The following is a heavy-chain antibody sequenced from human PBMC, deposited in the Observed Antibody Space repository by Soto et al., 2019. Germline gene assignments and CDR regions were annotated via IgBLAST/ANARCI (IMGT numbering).Heavy chain of an antibody. J-gene: IGHJ6*02. CDR3: ARDTPTTVQLPYYYYGMDV. Sequence: QVQLVQSGAEVKKPGASVKVSCKASGYTFTSYGISWVRQAPGQGHEWMGWISAYNGNTNYAQKLQGRVTMTTDTSTSTAYMELRSLRSDDTAVYYCARDTPTTVQLPYYYYGMDVWGQGTTVTVSS. CDR2: ISAYNGNT. CDR1: GYTFTSYG. D-gene: IGHD5-18*01. V-gene: IGHV1-18*01.